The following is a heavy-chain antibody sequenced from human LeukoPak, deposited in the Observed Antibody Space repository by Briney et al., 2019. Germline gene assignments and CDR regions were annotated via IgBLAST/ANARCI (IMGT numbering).Heavy chain of an antibody. CDR2: IYYSGST. V-gene: IGHV4-59*01. J-gene: IGHJ4*02. D-gene: IGHD6-19*01. Sequence: PSETLSLTCTVSGGSISSYYWSWIRQPPGKGLEWIGYIYYSGSTNYNPSLKSRVTISVDTSKNQFSLKLSSVTAADTAVYYCARDVRSGWYGGDYFDYWGQGTLVTVSS. CDR3: ARDVRSGWYGGDYFDY. CDR1: GGSISSYY.